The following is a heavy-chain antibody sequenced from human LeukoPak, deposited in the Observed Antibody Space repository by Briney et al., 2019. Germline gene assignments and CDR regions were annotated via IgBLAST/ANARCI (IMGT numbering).Heavy chain of an antibody. J-gene: IGHJ4*02. CDR3: ARGSPNGTTVVTSFDY. D-gene: IGHD4-17*01. CDR1: GGSISSGDYY. Sequence: SETLSLTCTVSGGSISSGDYYWSWIRQPPGKGLEWIGEINHSGSTNYNPSLKSRVTISVDTSKNQFSLKLSSVTAADTAVYYCARGSPNGTTVVTSFDYWGQGTLVTVSS. V-gene: IGHV4-39*07. CDR2: INHSGST.